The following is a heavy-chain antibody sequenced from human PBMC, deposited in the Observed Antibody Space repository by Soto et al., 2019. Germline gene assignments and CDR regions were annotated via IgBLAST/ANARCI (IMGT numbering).Heavy chain of an antibody. D-gene: IGHD1-26*01. CDR3: AKDSSGSYPTPENWFDP. CDR2: ISWDGGST. CDR1: GFTFDDYT. J-gene: IGHJ5*02. Sequence: GGSLRLSCAASGFTFDDYTMHWVRQAPGKGLEWVSLISWDGGSTYYADSVKGRFTISRDNSKNSLYLQMNSLRTEDTALYYCAKDSSGSYPTPENWFDPWGQGTLVTVSS. V-gene: IGHV3-43*01.